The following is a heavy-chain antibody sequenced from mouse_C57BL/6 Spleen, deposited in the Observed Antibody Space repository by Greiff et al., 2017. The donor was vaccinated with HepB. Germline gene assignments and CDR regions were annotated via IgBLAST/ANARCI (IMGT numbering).Heavy chain of an antibody. CDR3: TTLIYYGNYWYFDV. D-gene: IGHD2-1*01. Sequence: VQLQQSGAELVRPGASVKLSCTASGFNIKDYYMHWVKQRPEQGLEWIGWIDPENGDTEYASKFQGKATITADTSSNTAYLQLSSLTSEDTAVYYCTTLIYYGNYWYFDVWGTGTTVTVSS. CDR2: IDPENGDT. V-gene: IGHV14-4*01. CDR1: GFNIKDYY. J-gene: IGHJ1*03.